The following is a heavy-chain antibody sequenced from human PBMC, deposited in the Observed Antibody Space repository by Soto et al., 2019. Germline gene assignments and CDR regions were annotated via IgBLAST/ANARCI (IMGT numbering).Heavy chain of an antibody. CDR1: GGSISSGDYY. CDR3: ARRRAYYDSSGYAYYYYGMDV. J-gene: IGHJ6*02. D-gene: IGHD3-22*01. CDR2: IYYSGST. Sequence: SETLSLTCTVSGGSISSGDYYWSWIRQPPGKGLEWIGYIYYSGSTYYNNSLKSRVTISVDTSKNQFSLKLSSVTAADTAVYYCARRRAYYDSSGYAYYYYGMDVWGQGTTVTVSS. V-gene: IGHV4-30-4*01.